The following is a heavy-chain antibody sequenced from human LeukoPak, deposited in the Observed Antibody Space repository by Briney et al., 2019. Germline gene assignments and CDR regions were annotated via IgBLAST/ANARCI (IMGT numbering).Heavy chain of an antibody. D-gene: IGHD3-22*01. CDR2: ISAYNGNT. CDR3: AAHSFGYYEY. V-gene: IGHV1-18*01. J-gene: IGHJ4*02. CDR1: GYTFTTYY. Sequence: TSVKVSCKTSGYTFTTYYITWVRQAPGQGLEWMGWISAYNGNTNYAQKLQGRVTMTTDTSTSTVYMELRRLRSDDTAMYYCAAHSFGYYEYWGQGTLVTVSS.